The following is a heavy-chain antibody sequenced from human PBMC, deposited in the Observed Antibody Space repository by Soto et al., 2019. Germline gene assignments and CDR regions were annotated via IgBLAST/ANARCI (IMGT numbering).Heavy chain of an antibody. CDR1: GFTFSSYG. V-gene: IGHV3-30*18. D-gene: IGHD5-18*01. Sequence: QVQLVESGGGVVQPGRSLRLSCAASGFTFSSYGIHWVRQAPGKGLEWVALISYARTDKYYADSVKGRFTISRDNSKNALFLQMSSLGPEDTAVYYCVKERYAQLWLEDYGMGVWGQGTTVSV. CDR3: VKERYAQLWLEDYGMGV. J-gene: IGHJ6*02. CDR2: ISYARTDK.